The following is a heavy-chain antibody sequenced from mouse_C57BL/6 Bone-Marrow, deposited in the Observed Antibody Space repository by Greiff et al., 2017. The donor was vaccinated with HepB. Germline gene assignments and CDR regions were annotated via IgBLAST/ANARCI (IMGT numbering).Heavy chain of an antibody. V-gene: IGHV1-81*01. CDR1: CYTFTSYG. D-gene: IGHD1-1*01. CDR3: ASPPIYYYGSSYFDY. CDR2: IYPRSGNT. Sequence: SGAELARPGASVKLSCKASCYTFTSYGISWVKQRTGQGLEWIGEIYPRSGNTYYNEKFKGKATLTADKSSSTAYMELRSLTSEDSAVYFCASPPIYYYGSSYFDYWGQGTTLTVSS. J-gene: IGHJ2*01.